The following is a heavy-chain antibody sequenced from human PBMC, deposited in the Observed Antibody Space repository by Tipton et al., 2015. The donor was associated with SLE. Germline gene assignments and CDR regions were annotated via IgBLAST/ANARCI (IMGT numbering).Heavy chain of an antibody. CDR3: ARAAGGYYDPSRETYYYSYYMDV. Sequence: TLSLTCAIYSGSFSGYHWSWIRQSPGKGLEWIGEINYSGSTNYNPSLKSRATISIGTSKNQLSLTLSSVTAADTALYYCARAAGGYYDPSRETYYYSYYMDVWGKGTTVTVSS. CDR1: SGSFSGYH. D-gene: IGHD3-22*01. J-gene: IGHJ6*03. CDR2: INYSGST. V-gene: IGHV4-34*01.